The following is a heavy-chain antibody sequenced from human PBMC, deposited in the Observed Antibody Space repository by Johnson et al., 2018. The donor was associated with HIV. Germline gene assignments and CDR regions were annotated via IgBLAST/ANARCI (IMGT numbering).Heavy chain of an antibody. CDR1: GFTVSSNY. CDR3: AKDRTGFDAFDI. D-gene: IGHD1-1*01. J-gene: IGHJ3*02. CDR2: IYSGGST. Sequence: VHLVESGGGVVQPGRSLRLSCAASGFTVSSNYMSWVRQAPGKGLEWVSVIYSGGSTYYADSVKGRFTISRDNSKNTLYLQMNSLRAEDTAVYYCAKDRTGFDAFDIWGQGTMVTVSS. V-gene: IGHV3-66*01.